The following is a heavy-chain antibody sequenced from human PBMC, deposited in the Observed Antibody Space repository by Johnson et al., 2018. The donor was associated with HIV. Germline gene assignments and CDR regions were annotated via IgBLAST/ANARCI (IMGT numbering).Heavy chain of an antibody. J-gene: IGHJ3*02. CDR1: GFTFDDYA. Sequence: VQLVESGGGLVQPGRSLRLSCAASGFTFDDYAMHWVRQAPGKGLEWVSGISWNSGSIGYADSVKGRFTISRDNSQNTLYLQMNSLRAEDTAVYYCARRIAVAGTPPNHYDAFDIWGQGTMVTVSS. V-gene: IGHV3-9*01. CDR2: ISWNSGSI. CDR3: ARRIAVAGTPPNHYDAFDI. D-gene: IGHD6-19*01.